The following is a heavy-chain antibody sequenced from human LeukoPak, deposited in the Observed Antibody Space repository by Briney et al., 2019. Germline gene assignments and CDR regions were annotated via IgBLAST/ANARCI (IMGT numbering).Heavy chain of an antibody. CDR2: INPNSGGT. D-gene: IGHD1-26*01. Sequence: ASVKVSCKASGYTFTGYYMHRVRQAPGQGLEWMGRINPNSGGTNYAQKFQGRVTMTRDTSISTAYMELSRLRSDDTAVYYCARGGVGATTNDYWGQGTLVTVSS. CDR3: ARGGVGATTNDY. V-gene: IGHV1-2*06. J-gene: IGHJ4*02. CDR1: GYTFTGYY.